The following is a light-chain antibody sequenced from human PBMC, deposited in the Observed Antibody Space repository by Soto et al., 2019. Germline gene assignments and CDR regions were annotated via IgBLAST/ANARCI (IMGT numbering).Light chain of an antibody. V-gene: IGKV3-20*01. J-gene: IGKJ1*01. CDR2: AAS. CDR3: QQYGTSPWA. Sequence: EIVLTQSPGTLSLSPGERATLSCRATQSIYYNYLAWYQQKPGQAPRLLIYAASSRATGIPDRFSGSGSGTDFTLTISRLEPEDVAVYYCQQYGTSPWAFAQGTKVEIK. CDR1: QSIYYNY.